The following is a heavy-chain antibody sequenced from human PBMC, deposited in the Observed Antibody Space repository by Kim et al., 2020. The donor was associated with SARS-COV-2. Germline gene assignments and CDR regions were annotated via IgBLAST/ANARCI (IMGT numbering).Heavy chain of an antibody. CDR3: ARGSGGIEYYYGMDV. D-gene: IGHD3-16*01. CDR1: GFKVDGYW. CDR2: INQDGGEK. Sequence: GGSLRLSCAASGFKVDGYWMTWVRQAPGKGLECVANINQDGGEKFYVDSLKGRFTVSRDNTKNSLYLHLDSLRAEDTAVYYCARGSGGIEYYYGMDVWGQGATVTVS. J-gene: IGHJ6*02. V-gene: IGHV3-7*01.